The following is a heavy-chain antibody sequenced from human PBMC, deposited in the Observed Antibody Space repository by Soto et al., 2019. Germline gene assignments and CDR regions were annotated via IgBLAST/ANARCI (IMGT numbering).Heavy chain of an antibody. J-gene: IGHJ4*02. CDR3: AKKGYYPSGKINLFDS. CDR2: VDHSGRT. CDR1: GYSINSDNY. Sequence: SEALSLSCTVSGYSINSDNYWGWIRQPPGKGLEWVGSVDHSGRTYYSSSLKSRVTMSIDTPKNQLSLRLTSVTAADTAIYYCAKKGYYPSGKINLFDSWGQGTLVTVSS. V-gene: IGHV4-38-2*02. D-gene: IGHD3-10*01.